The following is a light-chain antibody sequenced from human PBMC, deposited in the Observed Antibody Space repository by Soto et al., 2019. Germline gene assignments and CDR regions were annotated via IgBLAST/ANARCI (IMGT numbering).Light chain of an antibody. J-gene: IGKJ5*01. Sequence: EIVLTQSPGTLSLSPGERATLSCRASQSVSTNYLAWYQQKPGRAPRLLIYGASSRVTGIPGRFSGSGSGTDFTLTISRLEPEDFSVYYCQQYGSPPSFTFVHGTRLEI. V-gene: IGKV3-20*01. CDR3: QQYGSPPSFT. CDR1: QSVSTNY. CDR2: GAS.